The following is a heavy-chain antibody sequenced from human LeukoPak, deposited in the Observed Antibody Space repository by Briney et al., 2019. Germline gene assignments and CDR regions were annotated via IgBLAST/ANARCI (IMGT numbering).Heavy chain of an antibody. D-gene: IGHD6-19*01. CDR3: AGSEWLGPFDY. V-gene: IGHV3-23*01. J-gene: IGHJ4*02. CDR1: GFTFSSYA. Sequence: GGSLRLSCAASGFTFSSYAMSWVRQAPGKGLEWVSAISGSGGSTYYADSVKGRFTISRDNSKNTLYLQMNNLRAEDTAVYYCAGSEWLGPFDYWGQGTLVTVSS. CDR2: ISGSGGST.